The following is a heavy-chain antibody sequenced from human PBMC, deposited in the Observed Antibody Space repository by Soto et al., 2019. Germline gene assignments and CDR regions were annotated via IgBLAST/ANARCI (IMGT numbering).Heavy chain of an antibody. CDR1: GGSFSGYY. D-gene: IGHD2-15*01. CDR2: IHHTGSA. Sequence: TSETLSLTCAVYGGSFSGYYWSWIRQPPGKGLEWIGYIHHTGSAYYNPSLKSRVSTSVDTSKNQFSLKLRSVTAADTAVYYCARQGSRAFDIWGQGTMVTVSS. V-gene: IGHV4-34*01. CDR3: ARQGSRAFDI. J-gene: IGHJ3*02.